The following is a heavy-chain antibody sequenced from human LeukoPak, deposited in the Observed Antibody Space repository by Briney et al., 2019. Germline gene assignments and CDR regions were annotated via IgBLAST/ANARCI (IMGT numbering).Heavy chain of an antibody. V-gene: IGHV3-7*02. J-gene: IGHJ4*02. D-gene: IGHD4-11*01. CDR3: ARLQKRDSRDY. CDR2: IKEDGSEK. CDR1: GFTFSSYL. Sequence: GGSLRLSCAASGFTFSSYLMSWVRQAPGKGLEWVANIKEDGSEKYYVDSVKGRFTFSRDNAKNSLYLQMNSLRVEDTAVYYCARLQKRDSRDYWGQGTLVTVSS.